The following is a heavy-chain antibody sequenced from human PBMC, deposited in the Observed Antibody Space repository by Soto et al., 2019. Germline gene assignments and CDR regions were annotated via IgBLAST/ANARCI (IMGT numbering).Heavy chain of an antibody. V-gene: IGHV3-21*04. Sequence: PGGSLRLSCAASGFTFSSYSMNWVRQAPGKGLEWVSSISSSSSYIYYTDSVKGRFTISRDNAKNTLYLQMNSLRAEDTAVYYCAKVPPAEYYDFWSGYFFDYWGQGALVTVSS. J-gene: IGHJ4*02. CDR3: AKVPPAEYYDFWSGYFFDY. CDR1: GFTFSSYS. D-gene: IGHD3-3*01. CDR2: ISSSSSYI.